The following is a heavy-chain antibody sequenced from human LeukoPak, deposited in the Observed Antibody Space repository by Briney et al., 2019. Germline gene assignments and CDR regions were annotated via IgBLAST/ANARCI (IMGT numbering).Heavy chain of an antibody. Sequence: GGFLRLSCAASGFTFSSYGMHWVRQAPGKGLEWVAFIRYDGSNKYYADSVKGRFTISRDNSKNTLYLQMNSLRAEDTAVYYCAKGGNYNSYYYYMDVWGKGTTVTVSS. J-gene: IGHJ6*03. CDR2: IRYDGSNK. CDR3: AKGGNYNSYYYYMDV. CDR1: GFTFSSYG. V-gene: IGHV3-30*02. D-gene: IGHD5-24*01.